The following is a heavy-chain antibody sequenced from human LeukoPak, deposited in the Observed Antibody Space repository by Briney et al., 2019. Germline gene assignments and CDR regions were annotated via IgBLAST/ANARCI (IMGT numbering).Heavy chain of an antibody. CDR1: GFTFSSYS. J-gene: IGHJ3*02. CDR2: LSSSSSFI. D-gene: IGHD1-26*01. CDR3: AGVVGATGHSAFDI. Sequence: GGTLRLSCAASGFTFSSYSMNWVRQAPGKGLEWVSSLSSSSSFISYAVSVRGRFTISRANAKNSLYLQMNGLRAEDTAVYYCAGVVGATGHSAFDIWGQGTRVTVSS. V-gene: IGHV3-21*01.